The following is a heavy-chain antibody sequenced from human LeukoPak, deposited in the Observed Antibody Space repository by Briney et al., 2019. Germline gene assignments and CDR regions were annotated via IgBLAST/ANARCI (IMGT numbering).Heavy chain of an antibody. D-gene: IGHD2-15*01. CDR2: MNPNSGNT. V-gene: IGHV1-8*01. CDR3: ARERPIYCSGGSCYFRRSHTLKKNWFDP. J-gene: IGHJ5*02. CDR1: GYTFTSYD. Sequence: ASVKVSCKVSGYTFTSYDINWVRQATGQGLEWMGWMNPNSGNTGYAQKFQGRVTMTRSTSISTAYMELSSLRSEDTAVYYYARERPIYCSGGSCYFRRSHTLKKNWFDPWGQGTLVTVSS.